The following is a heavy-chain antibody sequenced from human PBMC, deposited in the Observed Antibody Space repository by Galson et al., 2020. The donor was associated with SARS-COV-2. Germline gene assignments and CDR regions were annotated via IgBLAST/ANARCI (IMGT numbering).Heavy chain of an antibody. CDR3: ATPIVGGTFDY. J-gene: IGHJ4*02. V-gene: IGHV1-8*01. D-gene: IGHD1-26*01. CDR2: MNPNSGNS. CDR1: GYTFTRYD. Sequence: ASLKVSCKASGYTFTRYDINWVRQAPGQGLEWMGWMNPNSGNSGHAQKFQGRVTMTRNTYISTAYMELSSLRSEDTAVYYCATPIVGGTFDYWGQGTLVTVSS.